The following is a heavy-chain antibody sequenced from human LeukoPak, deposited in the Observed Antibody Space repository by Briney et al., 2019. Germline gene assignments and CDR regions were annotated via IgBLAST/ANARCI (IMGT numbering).Heavy chain of an antibody. CDR3: AKMHGDYFDY. D-gene: IGHD4-17*01. J-gene: IGHJ4*02. CDR2: ISDSFRIT. CDR1: GFPFSSYA. Sequence: GGSLRLSCAASGFPFSSYAMSWVRQPPGKGLECISTISDSFRITDDADSVKGRFTISRDNSKNTLYLQMNTLRAEDTAVYYCAKMHGDYFDYWGQGTLVTVSS. V-gene: IGHV3-23*01.